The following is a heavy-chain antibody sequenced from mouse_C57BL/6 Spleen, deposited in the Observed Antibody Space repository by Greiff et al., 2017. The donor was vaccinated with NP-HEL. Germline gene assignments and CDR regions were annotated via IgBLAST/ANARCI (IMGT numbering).Heavy chain of an antibody. CDR1: GFNIKDYY. J-gene: IGHJ1*03. Sequence: EVQLHQSGAELVRPGASVKLSCTASGFNIKDYYMNWVKQRPEQGLEWIGRIDPEDGDTEYAPKFQGKATMTADTSSNTAYLQLSSLTSEDTAVYYCTRITTVVGDWYFDVWGTGTTVTVSS. V-gene: IGHV14-1*01. D-gene: IGHD1-1*01. CDR2: IDPEDGDT. CDR3: TRITTVVGDWYFDV.